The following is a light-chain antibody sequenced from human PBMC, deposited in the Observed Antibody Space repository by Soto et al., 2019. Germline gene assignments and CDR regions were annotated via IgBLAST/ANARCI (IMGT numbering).Light chain of an antibody. CDR3: SSWDDNLDAEV. CDR2: TND. V-gene: IGLV1-44*01. CDR1: SSNIGSNT. Sequence: QSVLTQPSSASGTPGQGVTISCSGSSSNIGSNTVNWHQQLPGTAPKLLIYTNDQRPSGVPDRFSGSKSGTSASLAISGLQFEDEADYHCSSWDDNLDAEVFGAGTKVTVL. J-gene: IGLJ1*01.